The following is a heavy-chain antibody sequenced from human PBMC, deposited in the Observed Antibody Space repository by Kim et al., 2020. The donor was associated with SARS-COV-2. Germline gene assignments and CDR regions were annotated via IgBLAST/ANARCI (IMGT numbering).Heavy chain of an antibody. CDR1: GGSISSYY. V-gene: IGHV4-59*01. J-gene: IGHJ6*02. CDR3: ARDDLYYDILTGSYYYGMDV. CDR2: IYYSGST. Sequence: SETLSLTCTVSGGSISSYYWSWIRQPPGKGLEWIGYIYYSGSTNYNPSLKSRVTISVDTSKNQFSLKLSSVTAADTAVYYCARDDLYYDILTGSYYYGMDVWGQGTTVTVSS. D-gene: IGHD3-9*01.